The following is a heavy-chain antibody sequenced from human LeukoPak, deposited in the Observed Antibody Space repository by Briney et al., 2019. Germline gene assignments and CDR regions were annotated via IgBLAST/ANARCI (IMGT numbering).Heavy chain of an antibody. J-gene: IGHJ5*02. V-gene: IGHV3-7*01. Sequence: GGSLRLSCVAPGLTLSNYWTSWVRQAPGKGLEWVATIKPDGSEKYYADSVKGRFTISRDNSKNTLYLQMNSLRAEDTAVYYCAKDMISWGQGTLVTVSS. CDR2: IKPDGSEK. D-gene: IGHD3-22*01. CDR3: AKDMIS. CDR1: GLTLSNYW.